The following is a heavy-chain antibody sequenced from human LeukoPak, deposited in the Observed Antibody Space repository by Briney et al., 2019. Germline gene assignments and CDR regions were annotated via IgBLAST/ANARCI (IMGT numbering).Heavy chain of an antibody. V-gene: IGHV3-30-3*01. D-gene: IGHD3-9*01. CDR3: ARGDILFGYAFFDY. CDR1: GFTFSSYA. J-gene: IGHJ4*02. Sequence: GGSLRLSCAASGFTFSSYAMHWVRQAPGKGLEWVAVISYDGSNKYYADSVKGRFTISRDNSKNTLYLQMNSLRAEDTAVYYCARGDILFGYAFFDYWGQGTLVTVSS. CDR2: ISYDGSNK.